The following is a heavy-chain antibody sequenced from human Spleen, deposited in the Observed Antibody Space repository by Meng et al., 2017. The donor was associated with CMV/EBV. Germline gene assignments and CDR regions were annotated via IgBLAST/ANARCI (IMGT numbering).Heavy chain of an antibody. CDR1: GGSISSNSYY. CDR2: IRYSGST. V-gene: IGHV4-39*07. J-gene: IGHJ6*02. D-gene: IGHD6-13*01. CDR3: ARDFYTSSWYLYYYYYGMDV. Sequence: SETLSLTCTVSGGSISSNSYYWGWIRQPPGKGLEWIGSIRYSGSTYYNPSLKSRVTISVDTSKNQFSLRLTSVTAADTAVYYCARDFYTSSWYLYYYYYGMDVWGQGTTVTVSS.